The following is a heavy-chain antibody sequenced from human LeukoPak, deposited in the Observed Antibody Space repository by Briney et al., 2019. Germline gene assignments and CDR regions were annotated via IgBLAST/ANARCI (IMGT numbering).Heavy chain of an antibody. CDR2: IYHSGST. Sequence: SETLSLTCTVSGGSISSGGYYWSWIRQPPGKGLEWIGYIYHSGSTYYNPSLKSRVTISVDRSKNQFSLKLSSVTAADTAVYYCARFSSAYFFLSSGYDSGLDHWGQGTLVTVSS. CDR1: GGSISSGGYY. D-gene: IGHD5-12*01. CDR3: ARFSSAYFFLSSGYDSGLDH. J-gene: IGHJ4*02. V-gene: IGHV4-30-2*01.